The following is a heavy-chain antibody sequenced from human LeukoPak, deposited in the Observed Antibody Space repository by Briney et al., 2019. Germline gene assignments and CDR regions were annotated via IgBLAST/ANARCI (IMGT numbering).Heavy chain of an antibody. CDR2: IYYSVST. D-gene: IGHD6-19*01. J-gene: IGHJ5*02. CDR3: ARLKGWYSSNWGELWFDP. Sequence: SETLSLTCTVSGDSISSSDYYWGWIRRPPGKGLEWIGSIYYSVSTYYNPPLRSRVSISVDTSKNLFSLKLTSVTAADTAVYYCARLKGWYSSNWGELWFDPWGQGTLVTVSS. CDR1: GDSISSSDYY. V-gene: IGHV4-39*01.